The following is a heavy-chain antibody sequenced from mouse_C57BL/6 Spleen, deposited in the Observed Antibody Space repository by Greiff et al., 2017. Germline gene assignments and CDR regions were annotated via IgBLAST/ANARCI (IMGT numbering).Heavy chain of an antibody. V-gene: IGHV1-81*01. D-gene: IGHD2-4*01. CDR3: ARYNDYDGEGAMDY. CDR2: IYPRSGNT. J-gene: IGHJ4*01. Sequence: QVQLQQSGAELARPGASVKLSCKASGYTFTSYGISWVKQRTGQGLEWIGEIYPRSGNTYYNEKFKGKATLTADKSSSTAYMELRSLTSEDSAVDCCARYNDYDGEGAMDYWGQGTSVTVSA. CDR1: GYTFTSYG.